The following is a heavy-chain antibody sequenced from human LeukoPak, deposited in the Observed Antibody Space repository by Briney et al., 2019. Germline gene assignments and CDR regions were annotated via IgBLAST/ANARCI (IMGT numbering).Heavy chain of an antibody. CDR1: GYSFTSYW. CDR3: ASGDRLLYEWASY. V-gene: IGHV5-51*01. Sequence: GESLKISCKGSGYSFTSYWIGWVRQMPGKGLEWMGFIYPGDSDTRYSPSFQGQFTISADKSISAAYLQWSSLKASDTAMYYCASGDRLLYEWASYWGQGTLVTVSS. D-gene: IGHD2-2*02. J-gene: IGHJ4*02. CDR2: IYPGDSDT.